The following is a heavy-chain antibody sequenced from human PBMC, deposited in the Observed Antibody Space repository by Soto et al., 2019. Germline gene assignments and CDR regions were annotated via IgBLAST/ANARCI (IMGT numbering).Heavy chain of an antibody. CDR1: GGSFSGYY. J-gene: IGHJ5*02. D-gene: IGHD3-3*01. V-gene: IGHV4-34*01. CDR2: INHSGST. Sequence: SETLSLTCAVYGGSFSGYYWSWIRQPPGKGLEWIGEINHSGSTNYNPSLKSRVTISVDTSKNQFSLKLSSVTAADTAVYYCARGGRFLGWDRNSISVNWFDPWGQGTLVTVSS. CDR3: ARGGRFLGWDRNSISVNWFDP.